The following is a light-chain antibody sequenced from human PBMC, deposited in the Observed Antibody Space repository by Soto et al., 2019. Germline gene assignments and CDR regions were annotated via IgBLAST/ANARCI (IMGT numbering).Light chain of an antibody. Sequence: EIVLTQSPGTLSLSPGERATLSCRASQSVSSSYLAWYQQKPGQAPRLLIYGASSRATGIPERFSGSESGTDFTLTISRLEAADVSLYYCQQYGSSPPVTFGPGTKVDI. CDR1: QSVSSSY. CDR2: GAS. CDR3: QQYGSSPPVT. J-gene: IGKJ3*01. V-gene: IGKV3-20*01.